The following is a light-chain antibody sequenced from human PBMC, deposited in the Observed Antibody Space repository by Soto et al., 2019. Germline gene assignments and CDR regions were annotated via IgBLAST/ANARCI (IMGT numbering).Light chain of an antibody. CDR2: DDR. V-gene: IGLV3-21*02. Sequence: SYELTQPPSVPVAPGQTARISCEGDNIGSKSVYWHQQKPGQAPVLVVYDDRDRPSGIPERFSGSNSGNTATLTINRVEAGDEADYYCQVWDCTSAQYVFGTGTKVTVL. CDR3: QVWDCTSAQYV. J-gene: IGLJ1*01. CDR1: NIGSKS.